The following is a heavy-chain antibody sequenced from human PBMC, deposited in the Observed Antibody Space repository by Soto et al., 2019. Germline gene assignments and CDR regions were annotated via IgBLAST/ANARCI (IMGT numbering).Heavy chain of an antibody. D-gene: IGHD5-12*01. CDR2: IYYSGST. CDR3: ARHHSGYPAGPPNWFDP. CDR1: GGSISSYY. V-gene: IGHV4-59*08. J-gene: IGHJ5*02. Sequence: PSETLSLTCTVSGGSISSYYWSWIRQPPGKGLEWIGYIYYSGSTNYNPSLKSRVTISVDTSKNQFSLKLSSVTAADTAVYYCARHHSGYPAGPPNWFDPWGQGTLVTVSS.